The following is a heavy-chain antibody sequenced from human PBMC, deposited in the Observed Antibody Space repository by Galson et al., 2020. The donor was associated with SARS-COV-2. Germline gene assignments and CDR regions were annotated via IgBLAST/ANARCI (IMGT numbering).Heavy chain of an antibody. CDR3: ARVDLWSGSGGDAVDI. CDR2: IGPSGSTR. CDR1: GFSFSTYD. V-gene: IGHV3-48*03. Sequence: GESLKISCVGSGFSFSTYDMNWVRQAPGKGLEWMSFIGPSGSTRYYAGSVRCRFTISRDNAKNSLYLQMNSLRAEDTAVYYCARVDLWSGSGGDAVDIWGQGTMVTVSS. J-gene: IGHJ3*02. D-gene: IGHD3-3*01.